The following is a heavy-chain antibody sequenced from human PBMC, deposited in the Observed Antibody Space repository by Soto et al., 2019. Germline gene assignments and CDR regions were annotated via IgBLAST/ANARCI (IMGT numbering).Heavy chain of an antibody. CDR2: IKADGSEK. CDR1: RFTFSNHW. CDR3: ARARGVDY. V-gene: IGHV3-7*03. Sequence: GGALRVSWVGSRFTFSNHWMNWVRQAPGQGLEWVANIKADGSEKYYVDSVKGRFTISRDNAKNSLYLQMNSLRAEDTAVYYCARARGVDYWGQGTQVTGSS. J-gene: IGHJ4*02. D-gene: IGHD3-16*01.